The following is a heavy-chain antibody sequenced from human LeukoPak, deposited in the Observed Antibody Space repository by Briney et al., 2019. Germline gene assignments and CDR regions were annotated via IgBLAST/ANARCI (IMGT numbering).Heavy chain of an antibody. CDR3: ARGAYYYED. D-gene: IGHD3-22*01. J-gene: IGHJ4*02. CDR2: ISSSSSTI. CDR1: GFTFSSHS. V-gene: IGHV3-48*01. Sequence: PGGSLILSCAASGFTFSSHSMNWVRQAPGKGLEWVSYISSSSSTIYYADSVKDRFTISRDNAKNSLYLQMNSLRAEDTAVYYCARGAYYYEDWGQGTLVTVSS.